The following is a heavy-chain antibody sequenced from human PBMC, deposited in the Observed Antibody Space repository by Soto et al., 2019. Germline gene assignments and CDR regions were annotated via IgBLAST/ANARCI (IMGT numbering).Heavy chain of an antibody. V-gene: IGHV5-51*01. Sequence: GESLKISCKGSGYSFTSYWIGWVRQMPGKGLEWMGIIYPGDSDTRYSPSFQGQVTISADKSISTAYLQWSSLKASDTAMYYCARGSGSYYYYYYGMDVWGQGPRSPSP. J-gene: IGHJ6*02. D-gene: IGHD1-26*01. CDR2: IYPGDSDT. CDR3: ARGSGSYYYYYYGMDV. CDR1: GYSFTSYW.